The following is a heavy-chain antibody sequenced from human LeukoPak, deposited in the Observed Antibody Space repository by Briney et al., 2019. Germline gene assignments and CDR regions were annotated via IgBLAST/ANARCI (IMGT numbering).Heavy chain of an antibody. CDR1: GFTFSSYW. D-gene: IGHD3-22*01. Sequence: GGSLRLSCAASGFTFSSYWMSWVRQAPGKGLEWVANIKQDGSEKYYVDSVKGRFTISRDNAKNSLYLQMNSLRAVDTAVYYCARGIVSYYDSSGYTGPYYWGQGTLVTVSS. CDR3: ARGIVSYYDSSGYTGPYY. CDR2: IKQDGSEK. J-gene: IGHJ4*02. V-gene: IGHV3-7*01.